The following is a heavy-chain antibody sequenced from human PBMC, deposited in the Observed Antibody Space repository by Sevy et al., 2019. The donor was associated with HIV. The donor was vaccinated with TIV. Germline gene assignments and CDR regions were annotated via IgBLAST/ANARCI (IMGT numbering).Heavy chain of an antibody. CDR3: ATSRSGYFDSSGYYIY. D-gene: IGHD3-22*01. J-gene: IGHJ4*02. CDR1: GYSFTSHW. V-gene: IGHV5-51*01. Sequence: GESLKISCEGSGYSFTSHWIGWVRHMPGKGLEWMGIIYPDDSKTRYSPSFQGQVTFSAAKAISTAYLQWSSLKASDTAMYYCATSRSGYFDSSGYYIYWGQGTMVTVSS. CDR2: IYPDDSKT.